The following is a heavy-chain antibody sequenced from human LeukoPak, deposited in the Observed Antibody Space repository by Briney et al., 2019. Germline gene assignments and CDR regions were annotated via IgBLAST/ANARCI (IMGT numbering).Heavy chain of an antibody. V-gene: IGHV4-59*08. D-gene: IGHD3-10*01. CDR1: GGSISSYY. CDR2: IYYTGRT. J-gene: IGHJ4*02. CDR3: ARHKPTGSYPLEL. Sequence: SETLSLTCTVSGGSISSYYWSWLRQPPGKGLEWIGHIYYTGRTTYNPSLGSRLTISADTSTSQLSLKLSSVTAADTAVYYCARHKPTGSYPLELWGQGTLVTVSS.